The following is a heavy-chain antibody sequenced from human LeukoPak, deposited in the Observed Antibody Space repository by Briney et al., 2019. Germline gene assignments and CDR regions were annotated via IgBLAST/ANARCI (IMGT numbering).Heavy chain of an antibody. Sequence: GGSLRLSCEASGFTFSNYSMNWVRQAPGKGLEWVSYIRSSSTTIYYADSVKGRFTISRDNAKNSLYLQMNSLRAEDTAVYYCARSGAMARYYYYYMDVWGKGTTVTISS. D-gene: IGHD5-18*01. V-gene: IGHV3-48*01. J-gene: IGHJ6*03. CDR3: ARSGAMARYYYYYMDV. CDR1: GFTFSNYS. CDR2: IRSSSTTI.